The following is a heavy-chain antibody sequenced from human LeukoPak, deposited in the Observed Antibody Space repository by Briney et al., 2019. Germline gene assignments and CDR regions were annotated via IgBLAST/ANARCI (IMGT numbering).Heavy chain of an antibody. V-gene: IGHV4-39*07. CDR1: GGSISSSSYY. Sequence: SETLSLTCTVSGGSISSSSYYWSWIRQPPGKGLEWIGEINHSGSTNYNPSLKSRVTISVDTSKNQFSLKLSSVTAADTAVYYCARGRAVAGTGWFDPWGQGTLVTVSS. J-gene: IGHJ5*02. CDR2: INHSGST. CDR3: ARGRAVAGTGWFDP. D-gene: IGHD6-19*01.